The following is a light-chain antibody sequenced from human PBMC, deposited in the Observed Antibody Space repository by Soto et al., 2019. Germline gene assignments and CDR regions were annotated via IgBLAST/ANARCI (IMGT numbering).Light chain of an antibody. Sequence: DIQMTQSPSTLSPSVGDRVTITCRASQSISTSLAWYQQKPGKAPKLLIYKASNLEGGVPSRFSGSGSGAEFPLTISSLQPDDSATYYCQQYHSYPVTFGHGTRLDIK. V-gene: IGKV1-5*03. J-gene: IGKJ5*01. CDR2: KAS. CDR1: QSISTS. CDR3: QQYHSYPVT.